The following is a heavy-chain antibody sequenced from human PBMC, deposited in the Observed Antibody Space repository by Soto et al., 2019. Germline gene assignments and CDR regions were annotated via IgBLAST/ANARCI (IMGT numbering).Heavy chain of an antibody. V-gene: IGHV4-31*03. CDR3: ARVSLGDAFDI. CDR1: GGSISSGGYY. J-gene: IGHJ3*02. CDR2: IYYSGST. Sequence: QVQLQESGPGLVKPSQTLSLTCNVSGGSISSGGYYWSWIRQHPGKGLEWIGYIYYSGSTYYNPTLKSRVTISVDTTKNQCSLNLSSVTAADTAVYYCARVSLGDAFDIWCQGTMVTVSS. D-gene: IGHD7-27*01.